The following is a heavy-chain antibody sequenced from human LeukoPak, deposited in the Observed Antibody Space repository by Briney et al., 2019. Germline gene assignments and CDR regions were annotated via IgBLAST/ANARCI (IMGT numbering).Heavy chain of an antibody. J-gene: IGHJ4*02. D-gene: IGHD1-26*01. V-gene: IGHV1-24*01. CDR1: GYTLTELS. CDR2: FDPEYGEA. CDR3: VTDLRELVNFDY. Sequence: ASVKVSCKISGYTLTELSMHWVRQSPRKGLEWMGGFDPEYGEAIYAQKFQGRVTMTEDTSTDTVYMEMGSLRSEDTAAYYCVTDLRELVNFDYWGQGTLVTVSS.